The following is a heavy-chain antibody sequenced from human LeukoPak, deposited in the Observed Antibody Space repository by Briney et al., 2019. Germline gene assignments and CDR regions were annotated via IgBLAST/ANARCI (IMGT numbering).Heavy chain of an antibody. Sequence: PSETLSLTCTVSGGSVSSDSYYWSWIRQPPGKGLEWIGYVYYTGSTKDNPSLKSRVTISVDTSKNQFSLKLSSVTAADTAVYYCAKGRVPGGYWGQGTLVTVSS. V-gene: IGHV4-61*01. CDR2: VYYTGST. CDR1: GGSVSSDSYY. J-gene: IGHJ4*02. D-gene: IGHD1-1*01. CDR3: AKGRVPGGY.